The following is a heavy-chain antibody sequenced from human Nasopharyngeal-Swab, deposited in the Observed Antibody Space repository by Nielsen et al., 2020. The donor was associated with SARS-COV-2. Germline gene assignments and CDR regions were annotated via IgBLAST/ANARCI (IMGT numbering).Heavy chain of an antibody. CDR3: ANGGGIVGAPVDY. CDR2: ISYDGSNK. CDR1: GFTFSSYG. D-gene: IGHD1-26*01. J-gene: IGHJ4*02. Sequence: GGSLRLSCAASGFTFSSYGMHWVRQAPGKGLEWVAVISYDGSNKYYADSVKGRFTISRDNSKNTLYLQMNSLRAEDTAVYYCANGGGIVGAPVDYWGQGTLVTVSS. V-gene: IGHV3-30*18.